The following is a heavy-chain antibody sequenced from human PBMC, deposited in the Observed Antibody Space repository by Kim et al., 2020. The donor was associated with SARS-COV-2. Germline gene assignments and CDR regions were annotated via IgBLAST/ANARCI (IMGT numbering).Heavy chain of an antibody. D-gene: IGHD1-26*01. CDR3: ATNGRAGNHFFDY. J-gene: IGHJ4*02. V-gene: IGHV3-48*02. CDR1: GFTFSSYS. Sequence: GGSLRLSCAASGFTFSSYSMNWVRQAPGKGLEWVSYISSSSRTIYYADSVKGRFTISRDNAKNSMYLQMSSLRDEDTAVYYWATNGRAGNHFFDYWGQGTLDTVSS. CDR2: ISSSSRTI.